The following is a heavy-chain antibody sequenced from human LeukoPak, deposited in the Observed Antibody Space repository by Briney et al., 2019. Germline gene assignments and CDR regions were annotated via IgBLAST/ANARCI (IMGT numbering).Heavy chain of an antibody. D-gene: IGHD1-26*01. CDR1: GYTFTGYY. V-gene: IGHV1-18*04. CDR3: ARDNSVGDTAWWFDP. J-gene: IGHJ5*02. Sequence: ASVKVSCKASGYTFTGYYMHWVRQARGQGVEWMGWISAYNGNTNYAQKLQGRVTMTTDTSTSTAYMELRSLRFDDTGLYYCARDNSVGDTAWWFDPWGQGTLVTVSS. CDR2: ISAYNGNT.